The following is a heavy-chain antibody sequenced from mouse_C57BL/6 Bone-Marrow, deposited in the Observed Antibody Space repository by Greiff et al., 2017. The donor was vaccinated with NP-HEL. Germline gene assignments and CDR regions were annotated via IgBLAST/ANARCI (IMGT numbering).Heavy chain of an antibody. J-gene: IGHJ2*01. D-gene: IGHD2-4*01. CDR1: CYTFTSYW. Sequence: QVQLQQPGAELVRPGTSVKLSCKASCYTFTSYWMHWVKQRPGQGLEWIGAIDPSDGYTNYNHKFKGKATLTVDTSSSTAYMQLSSLTSEDSAVYYCARGKVYYDSYFDYWGQVTTLTVAS. CDR3: ARGKVYYDSYFDY. V-gene: IGHV1-59*01. CDR2: IDPSDGYT.